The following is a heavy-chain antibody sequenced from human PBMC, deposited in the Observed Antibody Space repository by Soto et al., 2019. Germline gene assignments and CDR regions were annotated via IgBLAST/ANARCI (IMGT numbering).Heavy chain of an antibody. CDR2: IDNDGSSR. J-gene: IGHJ4*02. V-gene: IGHV3-74*01. CDR3: ATGCGWYSPDY. Sequence: EVQLVESGGGLVQPGGSLRLSCAASGFTFSSNWMHWVRQGPGKGLVWVSRIDNDGSSRDYADSVKGRFTISRDNAKNTLYLEMSSLRAEDPAVHYCATGCGWYSPDYWGQGTLVTVSS. CDR1: GFTFSSNW. D-gene: IGHD6-19*01.